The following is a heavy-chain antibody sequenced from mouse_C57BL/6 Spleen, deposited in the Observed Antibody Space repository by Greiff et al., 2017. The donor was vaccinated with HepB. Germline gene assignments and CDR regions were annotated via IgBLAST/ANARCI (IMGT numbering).Heavy chain of an antibody. D-gene: IGHD1-1*01. Sequence: EVQLQQSGGGLVQPGGSLSLSCAASGFTFTDYYMSWVRQPPGKALEWLGFIRNKANGYTTEYSASVKGRFTISRDNSQSILYLQMNALRAEDSATYYCARYSGYYGSADYWGQGTTLTVSS. CDR3: ARYSGYYGSADY. CDR1: GFTFTDYY. J-gene: IGHJ2*01. V-gene: IGHV7-3*01. CDR2: IRNKANGYTT.